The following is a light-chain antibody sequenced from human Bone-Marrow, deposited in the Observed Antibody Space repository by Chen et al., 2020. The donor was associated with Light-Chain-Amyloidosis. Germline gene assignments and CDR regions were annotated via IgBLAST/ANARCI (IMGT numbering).Light chain of an antibody. Sequence: QSALTQPASVSGSPGQSITISCTGTSSDVGSYNLVSWYQQHPGKAPQLMIYEVTKRPSGIPERLSGSNSGNTATLTISRVEAGDEADYYCQVWDRSSDRPVFGGGTKLTVL. CDR3: QVWDRSSDRPV. CDR1: SSDVGSYNL. V-gene: IGLV2-14*02. J-gene: IGLJ3*02. CDR2: EVT.